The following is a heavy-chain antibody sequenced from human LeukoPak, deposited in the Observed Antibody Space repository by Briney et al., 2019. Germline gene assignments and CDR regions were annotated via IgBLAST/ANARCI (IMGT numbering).Heavy chain of an antibody. CDR2: VGISSGNT. CDR3: ARDTKYAFDN. D-gene: IGHD2-2*01. CDR1: GFTFSDYS. V-gene: IGHV3-48*01. Sequence: GGSLRLSCAAPGFTFSDYSMNWVRQAPGKGLEWISYVGISSGNTKYADSVKGRSTISGDKAKNSLYLQMNSLRVEDTAVYYCARDTKYAFDNWGQGTLVTVSS. J-gene: IGHJ4*02.